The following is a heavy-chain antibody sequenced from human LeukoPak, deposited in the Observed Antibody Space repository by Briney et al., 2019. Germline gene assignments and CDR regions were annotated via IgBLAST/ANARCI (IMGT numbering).Heavy chain of an antibody. CDR1: GGSISSSNW. D-gene: IGHD2-2*01. Sequence: SGTLSLTCAVSGGSISSSNWWSWVRPPPGKGLEWIGQIYHSGSTNYNPSLKSRVAISVDKSKNQFSLNLNSVTAADTAVYYCARAGQGYCTSASCYLSLDYWGQGTLVTVSS. V-gene: IGHV4-4*02. J-gene: IGHJ4*02. CDR2: IYHSGST. CDR3: ARAGQGYCTSASCYLSLDY.